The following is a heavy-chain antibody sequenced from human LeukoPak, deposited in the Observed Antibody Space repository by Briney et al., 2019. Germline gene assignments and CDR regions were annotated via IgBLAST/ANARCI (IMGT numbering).Heavy chain of an antibody. CDR3: ARSGYNWNDDDFDY. Sequence: ASVKVSCEASGYTFTGYYMHWVRQAPGQGLEWMGWINPNSGGTNYAQKFQGRVTMTRDTSISTAYMELSRLRSDDTAVYYCARSGYNWNDDDFDYWGQGTLVTVSS. J-gene: IGHJ4*02. D-gene: IGHD1-1*01. CDR1: GYTFTGYY. CDR2: INPNSGGT. V-gene: IGHV1-2*02.